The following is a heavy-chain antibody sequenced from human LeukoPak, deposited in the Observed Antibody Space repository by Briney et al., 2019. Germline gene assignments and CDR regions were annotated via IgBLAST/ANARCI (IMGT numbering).Heavy chain of an antibody. D-gene: IGHD6-19*01. CDR1: GFTFSSYS. CDR3: AREDPYSSGWSFDY. Sequence: GGSLRLSCAASGFTFSSYSMNWVRQAPGKGLEWVSYISSSSSTIYYADSVKGRFTISRDNAKNPLYLQMNSLRDEDTAVYYCAREDPYSSGWSFDYWGQGTLVTVSS. V-gene: IGHV3-48*02. CDR2: ISSSSSTI. J-gene: IGHJ4*02.